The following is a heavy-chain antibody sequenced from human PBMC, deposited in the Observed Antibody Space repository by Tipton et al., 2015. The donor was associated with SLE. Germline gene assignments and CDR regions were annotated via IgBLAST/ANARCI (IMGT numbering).Heavy chain of an antibody. CDR2: ISGSGDST. CDR1: GFTFSSYA. V-gene: IGHV3-23*01. D-gene: IGHD2-21*02. CDR3: AQATAFHYFDY. J-gene: IGHJ4*02. Sequence: GSLRLSCAASGFTFSSYAMNWVRQAPGKGLEWVSAISGSGDSTYYADSVKGRFTISRDTSKNTLYLQMNTLRAEDTAVYYCAQATAFHYFDYWGQGTLVTVSS.